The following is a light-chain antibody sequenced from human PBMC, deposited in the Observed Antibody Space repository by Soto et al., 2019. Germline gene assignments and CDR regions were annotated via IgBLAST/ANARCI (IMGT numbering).Light chain of an antibody. CDR1: QSVSSY. Sequence: EIVLTQSPATLSLSPGERATLSCRASQSVSSYLAWYQQKPGQAPRLLIYDASNRATGIPARFSGSGSGTDLPLTISSLEPEDFALYYCQQRSNWPPLTFGGGTKVEIK. CDR2: DAS. V-gene: IGKV3-11*01. J-gene: IGKJ4*01. CDR3: QQRSNWPPLT.